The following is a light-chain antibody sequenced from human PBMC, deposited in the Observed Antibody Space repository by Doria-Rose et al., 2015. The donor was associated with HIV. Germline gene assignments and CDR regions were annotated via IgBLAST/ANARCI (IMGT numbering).Light chain of an antibody. V-gene: IGKV3-20*01. CDR3: HQYGTSWT. CDR1: QSFSSTY. J-gene: IGKJ1*01. Sequence: TQSPGTLSLSPGERATLSCRASQSFSSTYLAWYQRKPGQAPSLLIYDGSTRATSIPDRFSASGSGTDFTRTINRLEPEDLALYYCHQYGTSWTFGQGTKVEI. CDR2: DGS.